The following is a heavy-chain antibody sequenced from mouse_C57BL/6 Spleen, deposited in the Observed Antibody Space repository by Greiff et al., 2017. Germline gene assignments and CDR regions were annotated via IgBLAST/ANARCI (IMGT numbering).Heavy chain of an antibody. D-gene: IGHD6-1*01. V-gene: IGHV1-66*01. Sequence: QVQLQQSGPELVKPGASVKISCKASGYSFTSYYIHWVKQRPGQGLEWIGWIYPGSGSTKYNEKFKGKATLTADTSSSTAYMQLSSLTSEDSAVYCCARDRSDWYFDVWGTGTTVTVSS. CDR2: IYPGSGST. CDR1: GYSFTSYY. J-gene: IGHJ1*03. CDR3: ARDRSDWYFDV.